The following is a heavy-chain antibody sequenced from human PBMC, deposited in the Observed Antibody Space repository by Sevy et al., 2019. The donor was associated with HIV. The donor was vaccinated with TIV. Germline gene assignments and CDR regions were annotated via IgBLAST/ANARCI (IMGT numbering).Heavy chain of an antibody. CDR1: EFTFSYYW. J-gene: IGHJ6*02. Sequence: GGSLRLSCAASEFTFSYYWMTWVRQAPGKGLEWVANIKQDGSEKYYVDSVKGRFTISRDNAKNSLYLQMNSLRAEDRAIYYCGRREIYSSSPAGMDVWGQGTTVTVSS. D-gene: IGHD3-22*01. CDR2: IKQDGSEK. V-gene: IGHV3-7*03. CDR3: GRREIYSSSPAGMDV.